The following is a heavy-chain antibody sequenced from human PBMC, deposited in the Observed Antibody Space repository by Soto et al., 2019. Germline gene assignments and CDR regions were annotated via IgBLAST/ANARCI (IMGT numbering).Heavy chain of an antibody. CDR2: ISYDGSNK. V-gene: IGHV3-30-3*01. CDR1: GFTFSTYA. Sequence: QVQLVESGGGVVQPGRSLRLSCAASGFTFSTYAMHWVRQAPGKGLEWVAVISYDGSNKYYADSVKGRFTISRDNSKNTQXLQMNSLRAEDTAVYYCARDIHPYYYGPYYYGMDVWGQGTTVTVSS. J-gene: IGHJ6*02. D-gene: IGHD3-10*01. CDR3: ARDIHPYYYGPYYYGMDV.